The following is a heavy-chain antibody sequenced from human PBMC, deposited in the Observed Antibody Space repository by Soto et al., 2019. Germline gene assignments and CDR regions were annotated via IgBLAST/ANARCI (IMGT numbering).Heavy chain of an antibody. J-gene: IGHJ4*02. CDR1: GAYMRNYYYY. D-gene: IGHD2-15*01. Sequence: ASETLSLTCTVSGAYMRNYYYYWSWVRQNPGKDLEWIGHMHHSGRTHYNPSLKSRVAISVDTSKNQFSLYLNSVTAADMAVYYCARWVEVSLDYFYSWGQGTPVTVSS. CDR2: MHHSGRT. CDR3: ARWVEVSLDYFYS. V-gene: IGHV4-31*02.